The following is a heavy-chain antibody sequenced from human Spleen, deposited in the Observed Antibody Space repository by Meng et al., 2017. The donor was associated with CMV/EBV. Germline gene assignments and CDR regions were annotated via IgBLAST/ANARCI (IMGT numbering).Heavy chain of an antibody. J-gene: IGHJ4*02. CDR2: IIPIFGTT. V-gene: IGHV1-69*05. Sequence: SGDTFSSYAVSWVRRAPGQGLEWMGGIIPIFGTTHYAQKFQGRVTLTMDESTNTAYMELNSLRSDDTAVYYCTRGGPAVAAPGSMDYWGQGTLVTVSS. D-gene: IGHD1-1*01. CDR3: TRGGPAVAAPGSMDY. CDR1: GDTFSSYA.